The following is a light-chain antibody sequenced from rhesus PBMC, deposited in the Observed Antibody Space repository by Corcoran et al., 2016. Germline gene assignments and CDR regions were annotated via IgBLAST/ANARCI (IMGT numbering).Light chain of an antibody. CDR1: QGVGTC. Sequence: DIQMTQSPSSLSASVGDRVTITCQASQGVGTCLTWYQQKLGKAPKLLIYASSNLQSGVPSRFSGSGPGKDFTITISSLQPEDFATYYCQQHNSFPPTFGGGTKVEIK. CDR2: ASS. CDR3: QQHNSFPPT. J-gene: IGKJ4*01. V-gene: IGKV1-33*02.